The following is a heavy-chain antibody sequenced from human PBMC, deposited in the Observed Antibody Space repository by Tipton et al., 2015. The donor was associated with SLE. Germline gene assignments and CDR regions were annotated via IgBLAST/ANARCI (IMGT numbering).Heavy chain of an antibody. CDR3: ARSMATTKRVFDY. Sequence: TLSLTCTVSVGSMSNYYWSWIRQPPGKGLEWIGYIYYSGSTNSNPSLKSRVTISVDTSRNQFSLRLTSVTTVDTAVYYCARSMATTKRVFDYWGQGTLVTVSS. CDR1: VGSMSNYY. J-gene: IGHJ4*02. CDR2: IYYSGST. V-gene: IGHV4-59*01. D-gene: IGHD5-12*01.